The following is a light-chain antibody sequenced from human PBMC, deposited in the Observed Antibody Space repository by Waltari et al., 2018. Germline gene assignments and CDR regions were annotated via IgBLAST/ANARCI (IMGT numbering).Light chain of an antibody. V-gene: IGKV3-11*01. J-gene: IGKJ4*01. CDR3: QQRGNWPLT. Sequence: IVLTQSPATLSLSPGESATLSCRPSQSVSNFVAWYQPKPGQAPRLLIYDASTRATGIPARFSGGGSGTDFTLTISSLEPEDFAVYYCQQRGNWPLTFGGGTKVEIK. CDR2: DAS. CDR1: QSVSNF.